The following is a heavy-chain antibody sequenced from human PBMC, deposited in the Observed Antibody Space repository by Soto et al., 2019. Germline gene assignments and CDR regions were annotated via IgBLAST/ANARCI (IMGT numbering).Heavy chain of an antibody. V-gene: IGHV1-18*01. CDR2: INPSNGNT. J-gene: IGHJ5*02. CDR1: GYTLTNYG. D-gene: IGHD3-3*01. CDR3: ARGGVGPGISGGWFDP. Sequence: QVLLVQSGTEVKKPGASVKVSCEASGYTLTNYGISWVRQAPGQGLEWMGWINPSNGNTNYAQKLQGRVTLTTDPSTSTAYMDLRGLGSDDTAVYYCARGGVGPGISGGWFDPWGQGTLVTVSS.